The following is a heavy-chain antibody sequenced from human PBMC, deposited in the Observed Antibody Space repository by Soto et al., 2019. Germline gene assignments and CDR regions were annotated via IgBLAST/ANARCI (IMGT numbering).Heavy chain of an antibody. J-gene: IGHJ1*01. D-gene: IGHD6-13*01. Sequence: SLRLSCAASGFTFDDYAMHWVRQVPGKGLEWVSGINWNSGSIGYGDSVKGRFAISRDNAKNSLHLQMNSLSAEDTTFYYCVKDESINWYSGHFRHWGQGTLVTVSS. CDR3: VKDESINWYSGHFRH. V-gene: IGHV3-9*01. CDR2: INWNSGSI. CDR1: GFTFDDYA.